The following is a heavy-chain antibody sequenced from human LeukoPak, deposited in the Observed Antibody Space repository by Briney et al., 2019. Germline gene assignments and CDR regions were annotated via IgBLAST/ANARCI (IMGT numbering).Heavy chain of an antibody. CDR2: ISGSGVST. CDR3: AKVARGIGSGWYPFDY. Sequence: PGGSLRLSCAASEFTSSTYAMSWVRQAPGKGLEWVSAISGSGVSTYYADSVKDRFTISRDNSKDTLYLQMNSLRAEDTAVYYCAKVARGIGSGWYPFDYWGQGTLVIVSS. V-gene: IGHV3-23*01. CDR1: EFTSSTYA. D-gene: IGHD6-19*01. J-gene: IGHJ4*02.